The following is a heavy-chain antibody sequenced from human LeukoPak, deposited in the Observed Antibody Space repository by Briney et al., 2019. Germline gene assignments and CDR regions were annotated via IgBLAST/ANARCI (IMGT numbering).Heavy chain of an antibody. D-gene: IGHD6-19*01. J-gene: IGHJ4*02. V-gene: IGHV3-48*03. Sequence: GGSLRLSCIASGFAFNSYEMKWVRQAPGKGLEWVLYISSSGSIKHYADSVKGRFTISRDNAKNSLYLQLNSLRAEDTAVYYCARARYTSGWETLDYWGQGTLVTVSS. CDR1: GFAFNSYE. CDR3: ARARYTSGWETLDY. CDR2: ISSSGSIK.